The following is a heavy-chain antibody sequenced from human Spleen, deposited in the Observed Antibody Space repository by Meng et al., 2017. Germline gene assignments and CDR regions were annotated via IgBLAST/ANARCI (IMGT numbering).Heavy chain of an antibody. J-gene: IGHJ1*01. CDR3: ARVGYYDSSNYYAYFQY. CDR2: ISSSGSTI. V-gene: IGHV3-11*04. CDR1: GFIVSSNY. D-gene: IGHD3-22*01. Sequence: GESLKISCADSGFIVSSNYMSWVRQAPGKGLEWVSYISSSGSTIYYADSVKGRFTISRDNAKNSLYLQMNSLRAEDTAVYYCARVGYYDSSNYYAYFQYWGQGTLVTVSS.